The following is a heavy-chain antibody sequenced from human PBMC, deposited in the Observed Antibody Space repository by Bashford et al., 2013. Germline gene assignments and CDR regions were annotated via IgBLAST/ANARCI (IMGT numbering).Heavy chain of an antibody. D-gene: IGHD6-13*01. CDR2: ISGSGGST. CDR3: AREAAAGPGAFDV. Sequence: VRQAPGKGLEWVSAISGSGGSTYYADSVKARFAISRDNSKNTLYLQMNSLRAEDTAVYYCAREAAAGPGAFDVWGQGTMVTVSS. J-gene: IGHJ3*01. V-gene: IGHV3-23*01.